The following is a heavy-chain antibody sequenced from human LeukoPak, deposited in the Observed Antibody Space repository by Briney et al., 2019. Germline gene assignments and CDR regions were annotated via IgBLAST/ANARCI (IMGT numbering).Heavy chain of an antibody. CDR3: AREYGDCVFDY. Sequence: GGSLRLSCAASGFTFSSYWMSWVRQAPGKGLEWVANIKQDGSEKYYVDSVKGRFTIYRDNAKNSLYLQMNSLRAEDTAVYYCAREYGDCVFDYWGQGTLVTVSS. J-gene: IGHJ4*02. CDR1: GFTFSSYW. D-gene: IGHD4-17*01. CDR2: IKQDGSEK. V-gene: IGHV3-7*01.